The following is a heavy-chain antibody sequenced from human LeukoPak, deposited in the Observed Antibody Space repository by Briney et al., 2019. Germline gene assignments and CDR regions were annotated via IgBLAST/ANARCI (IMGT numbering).Heavy chain of an antibody. CDR2: IYHTGSN. V-gene: IGHV4-59*08. D-gene: IGHD6-13*01. Sequence: SETLSLTCIVSGGSISSYYWSWIRQPPRKGLEWIGYIYHTGSNNYSPSLKSRVTMSVDTSKNQFSLKLSSVTAADTAVYYCARARYSNSWYAVDIWGQGTMVTVSS. CDR3: ARARYSNSWYAVDI. J-gene: IGHJ3*02. CDR1: GGSISSYY.